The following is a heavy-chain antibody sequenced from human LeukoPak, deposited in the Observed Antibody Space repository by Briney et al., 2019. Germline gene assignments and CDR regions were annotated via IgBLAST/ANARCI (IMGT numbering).Heavy chain of an antibody. CDR3: ARRRGTGTPEDY. J-gene: IGHJ4*02. CDR1: GASISSSSYY. V-gene: IGHV4-39*01. CDR2: IYYSGST. D-gene: IGHD1-1*01. Sequence: SETLSLTCTVPGASISSSSYYWGWIRQPPGKGLEWIGSIYYSGSTYYNPSLKSRATISVDTSKNQFSLKLSSVTAADTAVYYCARRRGTGTPEDYWGRGTLVTVSS.